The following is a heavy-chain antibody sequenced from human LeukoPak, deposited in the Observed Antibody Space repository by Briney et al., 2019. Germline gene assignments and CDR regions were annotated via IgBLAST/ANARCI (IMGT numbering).Heavy chain of an antibody. V-gene: IGHV3-11*04. CDR2: ISSSGSTI. CDR1: GFTFSDYY. D-gene: IGHD4-17*01. J-gene: IGHJ4*02. Sequence: GGSLRLSCAASGFTFSDYYMSWIRQAPGKGLEWVSYISSSGSTIYYADSVKGRFTISRDNAKNSLYLQMNSLRAVDTAVYYCATRPDYGDYENYWGQGTLVTVSS. CDR3: ATRPDYGDYENY.